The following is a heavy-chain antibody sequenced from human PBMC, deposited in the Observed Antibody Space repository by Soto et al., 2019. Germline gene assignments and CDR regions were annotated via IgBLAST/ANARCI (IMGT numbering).Heavy chain of an antibody. Sequence: SETLSLTCTVSGGSISNYYWSWIRQPAGKGLEWIGRIYTSGNTNYNPSLKGRVTMSVDMSKNQFSLKLSSVAAADTAVYYCARDDKGDNGRQFAPWGGGTLVT. CDR2: IYTSGNT. V-gene: IGHV4-4*07. J-gene: IGHJ5*02. CDR1: GGSISNYY. CDR3: ARDDKGDNGRQFAP. D-gene: IGHD4-17*01.